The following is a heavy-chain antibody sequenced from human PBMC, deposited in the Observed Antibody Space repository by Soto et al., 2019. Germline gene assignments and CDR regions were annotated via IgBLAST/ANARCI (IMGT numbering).Heavy chain of an antibody. D-gene: IGHD3-9*01. CDR1: GFTFSSYS. V-gene: IGHV3-21*01. CDR2: ISSSSSYI. Sequence: GGSLRLSCAASGFTFSSYSMNWVRQAPGKGLEWVSSISSSSSYIYYADSVKGRFTISRDNAKNSLYLQMNSLRAEDTAVYYCARVLRYFDPIDYWGQGTLVTVSS. J-gene: IGHJ4*02. CDR3: ARVLRYFDPIDY.